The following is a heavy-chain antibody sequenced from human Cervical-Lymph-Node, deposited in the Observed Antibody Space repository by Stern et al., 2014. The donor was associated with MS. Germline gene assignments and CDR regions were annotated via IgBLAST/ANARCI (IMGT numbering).Heavy chain of an antibody. J-gene: IGHJ6*02. V-gene: IGHV3-33*01. Sequence: VQLVESGGGVVQPGRSLRLSCAASGFTFSSYGMHWVRQAPGKGLEWGAVIWYDGSNKYYADSVKGRFTISRDNSKNTLYLQMNSLRAEDTAVYYCARDGVRITMVRGVPISGYYYYGMDVWGQGTTVTVSS. CDR2: IWYDGSNK. CDR1: GFTFSSYG. CDR3: ARDGVRITMVRGVPISGYYYYGMDV. D-gene: IGHD3-10*01.